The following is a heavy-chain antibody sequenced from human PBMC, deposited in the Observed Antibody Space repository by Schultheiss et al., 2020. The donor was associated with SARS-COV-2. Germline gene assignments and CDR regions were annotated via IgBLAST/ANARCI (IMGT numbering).Heavy chain of an antibody. V-gene: IGHV1-8*02. Sequence: ASVKVSCKASGGTFSSHGITWVRQATEQGLEWMGWMNPNSGNAGYAQKFLGRVTMTRNTAISTAYMVLTSLTSADTAVYYCARGDDYGFYYFDYWGQGTLVTVSS. J-gene: IGHJ4*02. CDR1: GGTFSSHG. CDR3: ARGDDYGFYYFDY. CDR2: MNPNSGNA. D-gene: IGHD4-17*01.